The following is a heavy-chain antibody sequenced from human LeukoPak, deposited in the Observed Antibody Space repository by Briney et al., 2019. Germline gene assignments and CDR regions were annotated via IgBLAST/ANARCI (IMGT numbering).Heavy chain of an antibody. V-gene: IGHV1-2*02. CDR2: IIPNNGGT. CDR1: GYTFTGYY. CDR3: ARANQNYFDY. Sequence: ASVKVSCKTSGYTFTGYYMHWVRQAPGQGLEWMGWIIPNNGGTNYAQKFQGRVTMTRDTSISTAFMERSRLRSDDTAIYYCARANQNYFDYWGQGTLVTVSS. J-gene: IGHJ4*02.